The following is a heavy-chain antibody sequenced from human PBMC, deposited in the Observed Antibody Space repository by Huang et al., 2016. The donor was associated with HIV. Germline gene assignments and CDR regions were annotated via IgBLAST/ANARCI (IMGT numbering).Heavy chain of an antibody. CDR3: VRDQGRLAVGGIDNWFDP. D-gene: IGHD6-19*01. CDR2: VYDSGTT. J-gene: IGHJ5*02. V-gene: IGHV4-59*02. CDR1: GDSVSSHY. Sequence: QVRLQESGPGLVKPSETLSLSCTVSGDSVSSHYWGWIRHPPGKGLEWIGPVYDSGTTKYNPRLKSQITISVDTSKNGFSLNITSVSAADTAMYFCVRDQGRLAVGGIDNWFDPWGQGALVTVSS.